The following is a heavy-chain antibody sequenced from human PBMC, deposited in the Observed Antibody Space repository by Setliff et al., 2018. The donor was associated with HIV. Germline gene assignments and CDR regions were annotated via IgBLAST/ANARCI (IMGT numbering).Heavy chain of an antibody. V-gene: IGHV4-39*01. D-gene: IGHD2-21*01. CDR3: ARQIGGGHWALDY. Sequence: PSETLSLTCSVSSGSISSTSSYWGWIRQPPGKGLEWIVSVYYSGTTYYNPSLKSRVTISVDTSKSQFSLNLRSMSAADTAVYYCARQIGGGHWALDYWGQGTLVTVSS. J-gene: IGHJ4*02. CDR2: VYYSGTT. CDR1: SGSISSTSSY.